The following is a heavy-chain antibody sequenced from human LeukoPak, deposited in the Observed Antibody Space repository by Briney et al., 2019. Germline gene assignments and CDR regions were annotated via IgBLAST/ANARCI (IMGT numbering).Heavy chain of an antibody. J-gene: IGHJ4*02. CDR1: GYTFSSYA. V-gene: IGHV3-23*01. D-gene: IGHD6-19*01. Sequence: GGSLILSCAASGYTFSSYAMSWVRQAPGRGLEWVSAISGSGGSTYYADSVKGRFTISRDNSKNTLSLQMNSLRAEDTAVYFCAKGAVAGNQKPGGYWGQGTLVTVSS. CDR2: ISGSGGST. CDR3: AKGAVAGNQKPGGY.